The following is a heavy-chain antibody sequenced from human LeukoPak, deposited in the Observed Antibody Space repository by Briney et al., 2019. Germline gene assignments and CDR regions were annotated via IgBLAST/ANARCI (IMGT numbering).Heavy chain of an antibody. CDR3: ARGRSAFDY. V-gene: IGHV3-7*01. CDR1: GFTISDYW. J-gene: IGHJ4*02. Sequence: GGSLRLSCAASGFTISDYWMSWVRQAPGKGLEWVANIKEDGSEKNYVDSAKGRFTISRDNAKNSLYLQMNSLRAEDTAVYYCARGRSAFDYWGQGTLVTVSS. CDR2: IKEDGSEK.